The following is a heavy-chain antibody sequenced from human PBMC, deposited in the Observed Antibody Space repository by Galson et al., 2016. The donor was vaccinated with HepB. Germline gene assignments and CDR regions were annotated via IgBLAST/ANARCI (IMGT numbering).Heavy chain of an antibody. J-gene: IGHJ4*02. V-gene: IGHV4-31*03. Sequence: LSLTCTVSGGSISSGGFYWTWLRQNPGKGLEWIGNTYNSGTTHYHPSLKSRVTISEDTSNNQFSLKLTSVTAADTAVYYCARVAGNPGRTAYDDYWGLGTLVTVSS. CDR2: TYNSGTT. CDR1: GGSISSGGFY. D-gene: IGHD4-23*01. CDR3: ARVAGNPGRTAYDDY.